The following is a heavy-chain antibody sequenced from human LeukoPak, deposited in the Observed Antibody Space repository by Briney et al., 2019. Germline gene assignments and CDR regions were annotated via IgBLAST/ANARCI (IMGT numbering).Heavy chain of an antibody. Sequence: GGSLRLSCTVSGFTLNEYSMTWIRQGPGKSLECLAFINNSGRTIYYADSVKGRFTISKDDAENSLFLQMSSLRVDDTAVYYCARDVGGLDHWGQGTAVTVSS. J-gene: IGHJ4*03. V-gene: IGHV3-11*01. CDR2: INNSGRTI. CDR1: GFTLNEYS. D-gene: IGHD3-16*01. CDR3: ARDVGGLDH.